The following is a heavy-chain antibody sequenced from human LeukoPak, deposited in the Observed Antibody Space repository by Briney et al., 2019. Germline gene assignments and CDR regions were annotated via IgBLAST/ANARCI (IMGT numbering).Heavy chain of an antibody. CDR2: IYYSGST. V-gene: IGHV4-59*08. CDR3: ARYGYEPRGLGEPFDY. J-gene: IGHJ4*02. Sequence: SETLSLTCTVSGGSISSYYWSWIRQPPGKGLEWIGYIYYSGSTNYNPSLKSRVTISVDTSKNQFSLKLSSVTAADTAVYYCARYGYEPRGLGEPFDYWGQGTLVTVSS. CDR1: GGSISSYY. D-gene: IGHD3-10*01.